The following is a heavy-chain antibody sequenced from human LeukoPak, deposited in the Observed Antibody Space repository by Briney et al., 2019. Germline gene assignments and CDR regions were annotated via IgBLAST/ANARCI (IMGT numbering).Heavy chain of an antibody. D-gene: IGHD1-26*01. V-gene: IGHV4-59*01. J-gene: IGHJ6*03. Sequence: PSETLSLTCTVSGESISGFYWTWIRQPPGKGLEWMGYIYYSGSTNYNPSLKSRVTISVDTSKNQFSLKLSSVTAADTAVYYCARGSGISGSYSMDVWGKGTTVTISS. CDR2: IYYSGST. CDR3: ARGSGISGSYSMDV. CDR1: GESISGFY.